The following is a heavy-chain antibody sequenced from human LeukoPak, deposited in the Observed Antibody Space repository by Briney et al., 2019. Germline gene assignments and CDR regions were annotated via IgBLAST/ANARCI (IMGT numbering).Heavy chain of an antibody. CDR3: ARRVVAGTTVDF. Sequence: SETLSLTCTVSGGSINSPNLYWGWIRQPPGKGLEWIGSIFHDGTTYYSPSLKSRVTVSVDTSLNQFSLSLMSMTAADTAVYYCARRVVAGTTVDFWGQGNLVTVSS. V-gene: IGHV4-39*01. CDR2: IFHDGTT. D-gene: IGHD1-1*01. CDR1: GGSINSPNLY. J-gene: IGHJ4*02.